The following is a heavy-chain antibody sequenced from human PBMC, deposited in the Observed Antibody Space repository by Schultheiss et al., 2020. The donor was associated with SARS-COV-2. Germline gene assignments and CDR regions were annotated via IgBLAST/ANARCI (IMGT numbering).Heavy chain of an antibody. V-gene: IGHV3-11*04. D-gene: IGHD2/OR15-2a*01. Sequence: GGSLRLSCAASGFTFSDYYMSWIRQAPGKGLEWVSYIRSSSSTIYYADSVKGRFTISRDNAKNTLYLQMNSLRAEDTAVYYCARDRRYYGWFDPWGQGTLVTVSS. CDR1: GFTFSDYY. CDR3: ARDRRYYGWFDP. CDR2: IRSSSSTI. J-gene: IGHJ5*02.